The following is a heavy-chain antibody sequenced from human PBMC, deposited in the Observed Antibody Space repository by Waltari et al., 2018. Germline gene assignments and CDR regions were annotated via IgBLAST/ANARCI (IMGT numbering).Heavy chain of an antibody. V-gene: IGHV3-9*01. J-gene: IGHJ6*03. CDR2: INWNSGSI. CDR1: GFTFEDFA. CDR3: ARSSGSYSMDV. D-gene: IGHD1-26*01. Sequence: EVQLVESGGGLAQPGRSLRLSCVASGFTFEDFAMHWVRQAPGKGLELVSGINWNSGSIGYGDSVKGRFTISRDNARNTLYLQMNSLTSEDTAVYYCARSSGSYSMDVWGQGTTVTVAS.